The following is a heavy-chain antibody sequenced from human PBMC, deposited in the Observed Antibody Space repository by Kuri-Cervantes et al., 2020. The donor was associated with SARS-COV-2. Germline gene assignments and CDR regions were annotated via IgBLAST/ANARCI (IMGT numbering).Heavy chain of an antibody. J-gene: IGHJ4*02. V-gene: IGHV1-69*05. CDR3: ARDHSGSNEGYYFDY. CDR2: IIPIFGTA. D-gene: IGHD1-26*01. CDR1: GGTFSSYA. Sequence: SVKVSCKASGGTFSSYAISWVRQAPGQGLEWMGGIIPIFGTANYAQKFQGRVTITTDESTSTAYMELSSLGSEDTAVYYCARDHSGSNEGYYFDYWGQGTLVTVSS.